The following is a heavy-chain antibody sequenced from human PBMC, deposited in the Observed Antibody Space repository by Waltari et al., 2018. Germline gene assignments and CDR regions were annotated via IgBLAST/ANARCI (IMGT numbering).Heavy chain of an antibody. CDR2: ISSSSSFM. V-gene: IGHV3-21*01. CDR1: GFTFSSYS. Sequence: EVQLVESGGGLVKPGGSLRLSCAASGFTFSSYSMNWVRQAPGKGLEWVSSISSSSSFMDYADSVRGRFTVSRDNAKNTLYLQMDTLRAEDTAVYYCAREGAEQWVVEDYGMDVWGQGTTVTVS. CDR3: AREGAEQWVVEDYGMDV. J-gene: IGHJ6*02. D-gene: IGHD6-19*01.